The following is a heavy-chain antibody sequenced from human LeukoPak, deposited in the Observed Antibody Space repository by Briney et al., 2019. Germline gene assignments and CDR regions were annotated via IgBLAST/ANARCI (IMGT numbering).Heavy chain of an antibody. CDR2: IIPIFGTA. CDR1: GGTFSSYA. J-gene: IGHJ3*02. D-gene: IGHD1-7*01. CDR3: ARWNSETDAFDI. V-gene: IGHV1-69*05. Sequence: GSSVKVSCKASGGTFSSYAISWVRQAPGQGLEWMGGIIPIFGTANYAQKFQGRATITTDESTSTAYMELSSLRSEDTAVYYCARWNSETDAFDIWGQGTMVTVSS.